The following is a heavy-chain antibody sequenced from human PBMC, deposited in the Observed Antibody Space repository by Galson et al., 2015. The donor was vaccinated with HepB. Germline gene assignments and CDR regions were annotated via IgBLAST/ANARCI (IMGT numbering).Heavy chain of an antibody. J-gene: IGHJ5*02. CDR2: TYYRSKWYN. Sequence: CAISGDSVSSNTAAWNWIRQSPSRGLEWLGRTYYRSKWYNDFAASVKSRITINPDTSKNQFSLQLNSVTPEDTAVYYCARNYDTSGYQLNWFDPWGQGILVTVSS. D-gene: IGHD3-22*01. CDR1: GDSVSSNTAA. CDR3: ARNYDTSGYQLNWFDP. V-gene: IGHV6-1*01.